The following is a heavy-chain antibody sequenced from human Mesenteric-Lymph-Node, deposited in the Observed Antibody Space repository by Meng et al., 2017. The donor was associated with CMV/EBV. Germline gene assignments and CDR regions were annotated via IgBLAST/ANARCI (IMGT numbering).Heavy chain of an antibody. V-gene: IGHV3-9*01. J-gene: IGHJ6*02. Sequence: SLKISCAASGFTFDDCAMHWVRQPPGKGLEWVSGINSKRDIIGYADSVKGRFTISRDNAKNSLFLQMNSLRVDDTAVYYCARVAPAGRGMDVWGQGTTVTVSS. CDR1: GFTFDDCA. D-gene: IGHD6-13*01. CDR2: INSKRDII. CDR3: ARVAPAGRGMDV.